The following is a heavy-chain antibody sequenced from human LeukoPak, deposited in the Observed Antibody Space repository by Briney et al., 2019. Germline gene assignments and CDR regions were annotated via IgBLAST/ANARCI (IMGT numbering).Heavy chain of an antibody. CDR1: AYDFATYW. CDR2: IYPRTSEA. D-gene: IGHD5-24*01. J-gene: IGHJ4*02. Sequence: GESLKISCEASAYDFATYWIGWVHQMPGKGLEWMGLIYPRTSEATYSPSFQGQVTMSVDKSFNTVYLQWSSLRASDTAIYYCARLGDGYNYYFDYWGQGTLVTVSS. CDR3: ARLGDGYNYYFDY. V-gene: IGHV5-51*07.